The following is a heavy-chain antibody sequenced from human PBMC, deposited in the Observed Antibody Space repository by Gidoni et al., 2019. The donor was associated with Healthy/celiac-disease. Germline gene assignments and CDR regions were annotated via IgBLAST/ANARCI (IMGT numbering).Heavy chain of an antibody. D-gene: IGHD5-12*01. CDR1: GYTFTSYY. J-gene: IGHJ4*02. V-gene: IGHV1-46*01. Sequence: QVQLVQSGAEVKKPGASVTVSFKASGYTFTSYYMHWVRQAPGQGLEWMGIINHSGGSTSYAQKFQGRVTMTRDTSTSTVYMELSSLRSEDTAVYYCARLSGVTQGFDYWGQGTLVTVSS. CDR3: ARLSGVTQGFDY. CDR2: INHSGGST.